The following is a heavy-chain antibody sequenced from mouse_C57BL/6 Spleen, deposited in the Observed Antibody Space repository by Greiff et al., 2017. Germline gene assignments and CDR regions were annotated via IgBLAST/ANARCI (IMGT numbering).Heavy chain of an antibody. J-gene: IGHJ3*01. CDR1: GYTFTGYW. CDR2: ILPGSGST. CDR3: ARWGSTNEAWFAY. V-gene: IGHV1-9*01. Sequence: VKLQESGAELMKPGASVKLSCKATGYTFTGYWIEWVKQRPGHGLEWIGEILPGSGSTNYNEKFKGKATFTAYTSSNTAYMQLSSLTTEDSAIYYCARWGSTNEAWFAYWGQGTLVTVSA.